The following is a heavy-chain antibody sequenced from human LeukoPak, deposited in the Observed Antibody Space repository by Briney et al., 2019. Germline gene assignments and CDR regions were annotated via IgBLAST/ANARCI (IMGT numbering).Heavy chain of an antibody. D-gene: IGHD2-21*02. J-gene: IGHJ4*02. CDR2: IYHSGIT. V-gene: IGHV4-38-2*02. Sequence: SETLSLTCTVSGHSISSGYYWGWIRQPPGKGLEWIGSIYHSGITYYNPSLKSRVTISVDTSKNQFSLKLSSVTAADTAVYYCASSVATQGFYFDYWGQGTLVTVSS. CDR3: ASSVATQGFYFDY. CDR1: GHSISSGYY.